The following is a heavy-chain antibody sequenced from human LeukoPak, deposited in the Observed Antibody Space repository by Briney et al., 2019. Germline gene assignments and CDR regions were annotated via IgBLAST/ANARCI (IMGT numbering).Heavy chain of an antibody. CDR1: GFTFSSYA. J-gene: IGHJ4*02. CDR2: ISASGGIT. D-gene: IGHD1-26*01. V-gene: IGHV3-23*01. Sequence: GGSLRLSCAASGFTFSSYAMSWVRQAPGKGLGWVSAISASGGITYYADSVKGRFTISRDNSKNTLYLQMNSLRAEDTAKYYCAKRREGAFDYWGQGILVTVSS. CDR3: AKRREGAFDY.